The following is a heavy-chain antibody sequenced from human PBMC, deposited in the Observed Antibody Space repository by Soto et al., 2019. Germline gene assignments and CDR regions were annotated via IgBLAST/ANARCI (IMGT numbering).Heavy chain of an antibody. V-gene: IGHV4-59*01. J-gene: IGHJ4*02. Sequence: SETLSLTCTVSGGSISSYYWNWIRQPPGKGLEWIGDIYYGGGTNYNPSLKSRVTLSVDTSKNQFSLRLSSVTPADTAVYYCTRGGDAYKNGHWGQGTPVTVSS. CDR3: TRGGDAYKNGH. CDR2: IYYGGGT. D-gene: IGHD2-21*01. CDR1: GGSISSYY.